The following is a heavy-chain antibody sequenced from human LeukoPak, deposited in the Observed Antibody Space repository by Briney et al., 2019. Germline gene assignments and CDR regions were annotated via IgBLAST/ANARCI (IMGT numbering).Heavy chain of an antibody. CDR3: LVIISGAVY. J-gene: IGHJ4*02. V-gene: IGHV3-74*01. CDR1: GFTLGNYG. Sequence: PGGSLRLSCAASGFTLGNYGMHWVRQAPGKGLVWVSRSSSDGSSTSYADFVKGRFTISRDNAKNTLYLQMNSLRAEDTAVYYVLVIISGAVYWGQGTLVTVSS. D-gene: IGHD3-9*01. CDR2: SSSDGSST.